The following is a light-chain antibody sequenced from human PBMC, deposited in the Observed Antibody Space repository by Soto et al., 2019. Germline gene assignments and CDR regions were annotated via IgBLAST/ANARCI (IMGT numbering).Light chain of an antibody. CDR2: GAS. V-gene: IGKV3-15*01. CDR3: HKHYGWPLT. CDR1: QSISNN. Sequence: EIVMTQSPATLSVAPGERATLSCRASQSISNNLAWYQQKPGQAPRLLIFGASTRATGIPARFSCSGYGTVFTLTHSSLQSEDSAVYYCHKHYGWPLTFGGGTKVEIK. J-gene: IGKJ4*02.